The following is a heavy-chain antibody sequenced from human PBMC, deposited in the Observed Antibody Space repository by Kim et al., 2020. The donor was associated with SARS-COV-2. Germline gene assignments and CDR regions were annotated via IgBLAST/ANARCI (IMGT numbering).Heavy chain of an antibody. J-gene: IGHJ4*02. CDR3: ARTKITMIAYFDY. V-gene: IGHV3-7*03. D-gene: IGHD3-22*01. Sequence: YVDSGKGRFTISRDNAKNSLYLQMNNLRAEDTAVYYCARTKITMIAYFDYWGQGTLVTVSS.